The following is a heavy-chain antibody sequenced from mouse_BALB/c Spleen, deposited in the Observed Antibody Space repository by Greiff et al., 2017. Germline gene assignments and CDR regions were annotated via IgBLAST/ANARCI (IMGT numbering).Heavy chain of an antibody. CDR3: ARERASFAY. Sequence: EVKLMESGGGLVQPGGSLKLSCAASGFTFSSYGMSWVRQTPDKRLELVATINSNGGSTYYPDSVKGRFTISRDNAKNTLYLQMSSLKSEDTAMYYCARERASFAYWGQGTLVTVSA. V-gene: IGHV5-6-3*01. J-gene: IGHJ3*01. CDR1: GFTFSSYG. CDR2: INSNGGST. D-gene: IGHD6-1*01.